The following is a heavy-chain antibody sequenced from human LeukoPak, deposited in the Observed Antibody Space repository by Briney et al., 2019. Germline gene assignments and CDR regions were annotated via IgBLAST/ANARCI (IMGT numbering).Heavy chain of an antibody. CDR3: ARYVWGSYPTFEDY. J-gene: IGHJ4*02. CDR1: GGSISSYY. CDR2: IYYSGST. V-gene: IGHV4-59*01. D-gene: IGHD3-16*02. Sequence: SETLSLTCTVSGGSISSYYWSWIRQPPGKGLEWIGYIYYSGSTNYNPSLKSRVTISVDTSRNQFSLKLSSVTAADTAVYYCARYVWGSYPTFEDYWGQGTLVTVSS.